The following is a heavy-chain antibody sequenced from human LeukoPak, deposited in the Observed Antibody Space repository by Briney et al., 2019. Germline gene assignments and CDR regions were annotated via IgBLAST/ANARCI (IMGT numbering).Heavy chain of an antibody. CDR2: INPSGGST. D-gene: IGHD1-14*01. CDR3: ARGVSGISSATDTFDM. Sequence: ASVKVSCKASGYTFTSYYMHWVRQAPGQGLEWMGIINPSGGSTSYAQKFQGRVTMTRDTSTSTVYMELSSLRSEDTAVYYCARGVSGISSATDTFDMWGQGTVVTVSS. V-gene: IGHV1-46*01. CDR1: GYTFTSYY. J-gene: IGHJ3*02.